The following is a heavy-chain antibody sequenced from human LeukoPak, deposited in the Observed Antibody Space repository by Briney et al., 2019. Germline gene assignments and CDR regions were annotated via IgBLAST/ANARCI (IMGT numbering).Heavy chain of an antibody. D-gene: IGHD6-19*01. J-gene: IGHJ3*02. V-gene: IGHV3-33*01. CDR3: ARDPPDSARGWFSFDI. Sequence: GRSLRLSCAASGFTFSSYGMNSVLQAPGKGLEWVAVIWYDASKKYYGDSVKGRFTISGDKSKNTVYLQLNSLRVEDTAMYYCARDPPDSARGWFSFDIWGQGTMVTVSS. CDR2: IWYDASKK. CDR1: GFTFSSYG.